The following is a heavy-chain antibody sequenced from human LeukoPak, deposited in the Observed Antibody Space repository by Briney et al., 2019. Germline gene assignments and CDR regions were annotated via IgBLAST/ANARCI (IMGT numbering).Heavy chain of an antibody. D-gene: IGHD2-15*01. J-gene: IGHJ5*02. CDR2: ISYDGSNK. V-gene: IGHV3-30-3*01. CDR3: ATFCSGGDCYSFAP. Sequence: GGSLRLSCAASGFTFSSYAMHWVRQAPGKGLEWVAVISYDGSNKYYADSVKGRFTISRGNSKDTLFLQMDSLRVEDTAVYYCATFCSGGDCYSFAPWGQGTLVTVSS. CDR1: GFTFSSYA.